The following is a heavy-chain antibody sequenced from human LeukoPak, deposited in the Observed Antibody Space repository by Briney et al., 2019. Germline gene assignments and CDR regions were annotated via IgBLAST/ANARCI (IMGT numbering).Heavy chain of an antibody. J-gene: IGHJ5*02. D-gene: IGHD2-21*02. CDR1: GGSISSGDYY. CDR2: IYYSGST. Sequence: SETLSLTCTVSGGSISSGDYYWSWIRQPPGKGLEWIGYIYYSGSTYYNPSLKGRVAISVDTSKNQFSLKLSSVTAADTAVYYCARGGVVTATHNWFDPWGQGTLVTVSS. V-gene: IGHV4-30-4*01. CDR3: ARGGVVTATHNWFDP.